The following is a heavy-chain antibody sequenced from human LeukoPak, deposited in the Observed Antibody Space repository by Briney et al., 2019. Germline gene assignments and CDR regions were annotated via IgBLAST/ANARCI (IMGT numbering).Heavy chain of an antibody. CDR1: GFTFSDYD. CDR3: ARAYSRGWSQYFQY. Sequence: PGGSRRLSCAASGFTFSDYDMNWVRQAAGKGLEWISYSSTSGSTLSYADSVRGRFTVFRDNAKNSLFLQMSSLRAEDTGVYYCARAYSRGWSQYFQYWGQGILVTVSS. V-gene: IGHV3-48*03. CDR2: SSTSGSTL. J-gene: IGHJ1*01. D-gene: IGHD6-19*01.